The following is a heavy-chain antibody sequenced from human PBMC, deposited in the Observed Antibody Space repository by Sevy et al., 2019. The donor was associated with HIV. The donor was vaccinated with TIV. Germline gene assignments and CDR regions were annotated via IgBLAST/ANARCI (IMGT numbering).Heavy chain of an antibody. Sequence: TQPETLSLTCTVSGDSISSYYWSWIRQPAGKGLEWIGRIYTTGSTNYNPSLNSRVTMSVDTSKNQFSLKLTSVTAADTAVYYCARGHGDYCSAVSCYPDDGMDVWGQGTTVTVSS. CDR3: ARGHGDYCSAVSCYPDDGMDV. D-gene: IGHD2-15*01. CDR1: GDSISSYY. J-gene: IGHJ6*02. V-gene: IGHV4-4*07. CDR2: IYTTGST.